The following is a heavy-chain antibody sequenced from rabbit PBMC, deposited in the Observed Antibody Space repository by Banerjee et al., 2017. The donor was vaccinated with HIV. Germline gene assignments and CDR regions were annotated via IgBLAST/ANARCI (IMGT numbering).Heavy chain of an antibody. CDR2: ICAGSSGST. CDR1: GIDFSSYYY. V-gene: IGHV1S45*01. Sequence: QEQLEESGGDLVKPEGSLTLTCTASGIDFSSYYYMCWVRQAPGKGLEWIACICAGSSGSTYYASWAKGRFTISKTSSTTVTLQMTSLTAADTATYFCARDLAGAIGWNFNLWGLGTLVTVS. J-gene: IGHJ4*01. CDR3: ARDLAGAIGWNFNL. D-gene: IGHD4-1*01.